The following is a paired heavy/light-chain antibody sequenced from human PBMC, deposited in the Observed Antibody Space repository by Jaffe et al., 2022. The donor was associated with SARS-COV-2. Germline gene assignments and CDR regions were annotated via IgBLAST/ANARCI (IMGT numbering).Heavy chain of an antibody. J-gene: IGHJ5*01. D-gene: IGHD3-16*01. CDR1: GFTFSGYA. V-gene: IGHV3-33*01. Sequence: QVQLVESGGGVVQPGRSLRLSCAASGFTFSGYAMHWVRQAPGKGLEWVAVIWYDGSSKYHADSVKGRFTISRDNPKNTLYLQMDSLRGEDTAVYYCARDGAYRLDSWGQGTLVTVSS. CDR2: IWYDGSSK. CDR3: ARDGAYRLDS.
Light chain of an antibody. CDR1: SSDVGGYNY. Sequence: QSALTQPPSASGSPGQSVTISCAGTSSDVGGYNYVSWYQQNPGKAPKLMIYAVNKRPSGVPDRFSGSKSGNTASLTVSGLQAEDEADYYCSSYAGNDNYYVFGTGTKVTVL. CDR3: SSYAGNDNYYV. CDR2: AVN. J-gene: IGLJ1*01. V-gene: IGLV2-8*01.